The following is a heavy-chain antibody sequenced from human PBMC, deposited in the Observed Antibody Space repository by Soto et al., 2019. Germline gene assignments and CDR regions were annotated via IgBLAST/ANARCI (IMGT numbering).Heavy chain of an antibody. V-gene: IGHV4-34*01. CDR3: ARGVGMTTVTTYYFDY. D-gene: IGHD4-17*01. J-gene: IGHJ4*02. CDR1: GGSFSGYY. CDR2: INHSGST. Sequence: PSETLSLTCAVYGGSFSGYYWSWIRQPPGKGLEWIGEINHSGSTNYNPSLKSRVTISVDTSKNQFSLKLSSVTAADTAVYYCARGVGMTTVTTYYFDYWGQGTLVTVSS.